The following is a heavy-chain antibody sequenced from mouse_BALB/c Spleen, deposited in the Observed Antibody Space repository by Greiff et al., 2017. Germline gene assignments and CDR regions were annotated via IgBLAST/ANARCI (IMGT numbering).Heavy chain of an antibody. CDR1: GFTFSSYA. D-gene: IGHD1-1*01. Sequence: EVQRVESGGGLVKPGGSLKLSCAASGFTFSSYAMSWVRQSPEKRLEWVAEISSGGSYTYYPDTVTGRFTISRDNAKNTLYLEMSSLRSEDTAMYYCATVRGFAYWGQGTLVTVSA. CDR2: ISSGGSYT. J-gene: IGHJ3*01. CDR3: ATVRGFAY. V-gene: IGHV5-9-4*01.